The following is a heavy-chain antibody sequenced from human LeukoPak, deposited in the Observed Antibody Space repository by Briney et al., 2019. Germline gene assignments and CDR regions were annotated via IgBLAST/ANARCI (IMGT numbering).Heavy chain of an antibody. J-gene: IGHJ4*02. CDR1: GGSISPYY. D-gene: IGHD6-19*01. CDR2: IYYSGSA. Sequence: SETLSLTCTVSGGSISPYYWSWIRQPPGKGLEWIAYIYYSGSANYNPSLKSRVTISVDTSKNQFSLKLNSVTAADTAVYFCARQVVAVAGTGYFDYWGQGTLVTVSS. V-gene: IGHV4-59*08. CDR3: ARQVVAVAGTGYFDY.